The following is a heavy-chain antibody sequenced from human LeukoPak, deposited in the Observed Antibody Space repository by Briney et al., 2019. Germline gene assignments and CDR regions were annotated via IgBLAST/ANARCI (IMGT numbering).Heavy chain of an antibody. CDR1: GGSFSGYY. J-gene: IGHJ4*02. CDR3: VKSGGYGLIDC. D-gene: IGHD1-26*01. CDR2: IYYSGST. Sequence: PSETLSLTCAVYGGSFSGYYWSWIRQPPGKGLEWIGNIYYSGSTYYNASLQSRVTISIDTSKNQVSLRLNSVTAADTAMYYCVKSGGYGLIDCWGQGTLVTVSS. V-gene: IGHV4-34*01.